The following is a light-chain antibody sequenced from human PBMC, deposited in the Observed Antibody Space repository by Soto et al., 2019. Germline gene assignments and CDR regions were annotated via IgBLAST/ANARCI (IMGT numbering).Light chain of an antibody. CDR3: QQYNSLYT. CDR2: KAS. V-gene: IGKV1-5*03. Sequence: DIQMTQSPSTLSASGGDRVTITCRASQSISSWLAWYQQKSGKAPKLLIYKASSLDSGLPSRFSGSGTGKEFTLTSSSLQSDDFAIYYCQQYNSLYTFGQANKLQIK. CDR1: QSISSW. J-gene: IGKJ2*01.